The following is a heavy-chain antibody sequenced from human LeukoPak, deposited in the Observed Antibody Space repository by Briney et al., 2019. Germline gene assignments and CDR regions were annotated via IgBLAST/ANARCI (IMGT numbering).Heavy chain of an antibody. V-gene: IGHV3-23*01. D-gene: IGHD3-3*01. J-gene: IGHJ4*02. CDR1: GFTFSSYA. CDR3: AKGSSRFLEWLLPDWVDY. Sequence: PGGSLRLSCAASGFTFSSYAMSWVRQAPGKGLEWVSAISGSGGSTYYADSVKGRFTISRDNSKNTLYLQMNSLRAEDTAVYYCAKGSSRFLEWLLPDWVDYWGQGTLVTVSS. CDR2: ISGSGGST.